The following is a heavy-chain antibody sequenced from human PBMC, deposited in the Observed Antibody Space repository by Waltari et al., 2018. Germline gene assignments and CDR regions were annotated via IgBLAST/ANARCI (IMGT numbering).Heavy chain of an antibody. J-gene: IGHJ5*02. CDR1: GGTFSSYA. V-gene: IGHV1-69*01. D-gene: IGHD2-8*01. Sequence: QVQLVQSGAEVKKPGSSVKVSCKASGGTFSSYAISWVRQAPGQGLEWMGGIIPIFGTANYAQKFQGRVTITADESTSTAYMELSSLRSEYTAVYYCARDNVLMVYAHFNTIPPDNWFDPWGQGTLVTVSS. CDR3: ARDNVLMVYAHFNTIPPDNWFDP. CDR2: IIPIFGTA.